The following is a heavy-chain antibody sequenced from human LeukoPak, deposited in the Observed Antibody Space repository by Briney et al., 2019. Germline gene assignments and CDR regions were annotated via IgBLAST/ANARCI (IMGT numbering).Heavy chain of an antibody. CDR3: AKSANSSSWYWRPLDY. V-gene: IGHV3-23*01. CDR1: GFTVSSNY. CDR2: ISGSGSTT. J-gene: IGHJ4*02. Sequence: GGSLRLSCAASGFTVSSNYMSWVRQAPGKGLEWVSAISGSGSTTHYADSVRGRFTISRDNSKNTLFLQMNSLRAENTAVYYCAKSANSSSWYWRPLDYWGQGTLVTVSS. D-gene: IGHD6-13*01.